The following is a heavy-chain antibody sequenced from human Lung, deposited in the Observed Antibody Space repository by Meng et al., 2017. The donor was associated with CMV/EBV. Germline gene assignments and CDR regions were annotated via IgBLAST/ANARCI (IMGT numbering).Heavy chain of an antibody. V-gene: IGHV4-4*07. J-gene: IGHJ5*02. CDR2: ISASGNT. Sequence: RLEQLKHADDLSLTCPFSGDCFTSYDWSWSQHPAEKGLECIGHISASGNTRYNPSLKSRVTMSVDTSKNQFSLKLSSVTAADTAVYYCARDFGSSWYPNWFDPWGQGTLVTVSS. D-gene: IGHD6-13*01. CDR3: ARDFGSSWYPNWFDP. CDR1: GDCFTSYD.